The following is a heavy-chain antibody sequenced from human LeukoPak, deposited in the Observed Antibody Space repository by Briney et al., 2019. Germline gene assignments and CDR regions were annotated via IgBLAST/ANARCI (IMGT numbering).Heavy chain of an antibody. J-gene: IGHJ4*02. CDR1: GFTFSSYH. CDR3: ARDDDEWELSGEGMFDY. Sequence: GGSLRLSCEVSGFTFSSYHMNWVRQAPGKGLEWVSSIGSSGSYIYYADSLTGRFTISRDNAKNSLYLQMNSLRAEDTAVYYCARDDDEWELSGEGMFDYWGQGTLVTVSS. D-gene: IGHD1-26*01. V-gene: IGHV3-21*01. CDR2: IGSSGSYI.